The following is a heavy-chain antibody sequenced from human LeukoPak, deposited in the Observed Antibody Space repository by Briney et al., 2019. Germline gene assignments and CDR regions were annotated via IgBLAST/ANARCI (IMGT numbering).Heavy chain of an antibody. CDR1: GFTPSNAW. V-gene: IGHV3-15*01. D-gene: IGHD3-22*01. Sequence: PGGSLRLSRAASGFTPSNAWMSWVRHPPGKGLEWVGRIKSKNDGGTTDYAAPVKGRFSISRDDSKNILYLQMNSLNTEDTAIYYCTVPNGYPWGQGTLVTVSS. CDR3: TVPNGYP. CDR2: IKSKNDGGTT. J-gene: IGHJ5*02.